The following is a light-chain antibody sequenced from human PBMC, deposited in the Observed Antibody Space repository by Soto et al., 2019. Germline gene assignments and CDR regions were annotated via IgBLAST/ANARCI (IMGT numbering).Light chain of an antibody. Sequence: QSVLTHPASVSGSPGQSITISCTGTSSDVGGYNYVSWYQQHPGKAPKLMIYDVRNRPSGVSDRFSGSKSVNTASLTISGLRAEDEADYYCSSYTTVSTYVFGTGTKVTVL. J-gene: IGLJ1*01. V-gene: IGLV2-14*01. CDR2: DVR. CDR1: SSDVGGYNY. CDR3: SSYTTVSTYV.